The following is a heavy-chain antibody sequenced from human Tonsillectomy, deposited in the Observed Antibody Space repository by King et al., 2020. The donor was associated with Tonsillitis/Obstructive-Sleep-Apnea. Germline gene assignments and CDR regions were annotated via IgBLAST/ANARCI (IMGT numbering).Heavy chain of an antibody. D-gene: IGHD3-10*01. CDR2: ISGSGGST. J-gene: IGHJ4*02. V-gene: IGHV3-23*04. CDR1: GCTFGSYA. Sequence: VQLVESGGGLVQPGGSLRLAWAASGCTFGSYAMSWVSQAPGRWLEWVSAISGSGGSTYYADSVKGRFTISRDNYKNTLDLQMNSLRAEDTAVYYCAKKGRELLRVYYFDYWGQGTLVTVSS. CDR3: AKKGRELLRVYYFDY.